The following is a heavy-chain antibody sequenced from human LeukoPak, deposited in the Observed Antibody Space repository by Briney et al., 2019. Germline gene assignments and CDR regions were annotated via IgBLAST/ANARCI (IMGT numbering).Heavy chain of an antibody. CDR1: GGSISSSSYY. Sequence: SETLSLTCTVSGGSISSSSYYWGWIRQPPGKGLEWIGSIYYSGSTYYNPSLKSRVTISVDTSKNQFSLKLSSVTAADTAVYYCARRWGTVTTYAWFDPWGQGTLVTVSS. D-gene: IGHD4-17*01. CDR3: ARRWGTVTTYAWFDP. CDR2: IYYSGST. V-gene: IGHV4-39*01. J-gene: IGHJ5*02.